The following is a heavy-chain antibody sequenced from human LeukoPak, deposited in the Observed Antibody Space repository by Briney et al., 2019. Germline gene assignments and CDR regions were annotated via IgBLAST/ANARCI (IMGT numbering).Heavy chain of an antibody. D-gene: IGHD3-22*01. V-gene: IGHV3-23*01. J-gene: IGHJ4*02. CDR1: GFTFSSYA. Sequence: GGSLRLSCAASGFTFSSYAMSWVRQAPGKGLEWVSAISGSGGSTYYADSVKGRFTISRDNSKNTLYLQVNSLRAEDTAVYYCAKGLADNYDSSLDPFDYWGQGTLVTVSS. CDR3: AKGLADNYDSSLDPFDY. CDR2: ISGSGGST.